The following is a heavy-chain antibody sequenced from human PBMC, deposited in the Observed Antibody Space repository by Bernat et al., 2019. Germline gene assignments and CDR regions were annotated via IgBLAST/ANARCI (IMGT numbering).Heavy chain of an antibody. CDR3: ARDSDCSGGSCYRDWYFDL. J-gene: IGHJ2*01. CDR1: GFTFSSYW. D-gene: IGHD2-15*01. Sequence: EVQLVESGGGLVQPGVSLRLSCAASGFTFSSYWMHWVRQTLGMGLVWVSRINSDGSSTSYADSVKGRFTISRDNAKDTLYLQMNSLRAEDTAVYYCARDSDCSGGSCYRDWYFDLWGRGTLVTVSS. CDR2: INSDGSST. V-gene: IGHV3-74*01.